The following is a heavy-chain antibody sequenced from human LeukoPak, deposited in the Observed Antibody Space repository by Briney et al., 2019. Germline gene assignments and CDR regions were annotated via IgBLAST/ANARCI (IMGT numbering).Heavy chain of an antibody. CDR2: INTHKGNT. D-gene: IGHD6-13*01. Sequence: EASVTLACKASGYNFDKFGIAWVRQAPGPGHELVGWINTHKGNTKYAQQYQGRVTMTTDTSTSTVYMELRSLRSDDTAVYFCARDTPQHLKRYDYSGQETQVTVSS. CDR1: GYNFDKFG. V-gene: IGHV1-18*01. J-gene: IGHJ4*02. CDR3: ARDTPQHLKRYDY.